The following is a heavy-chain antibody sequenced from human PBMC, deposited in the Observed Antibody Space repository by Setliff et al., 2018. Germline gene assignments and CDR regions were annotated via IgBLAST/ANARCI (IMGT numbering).Heavy chain of an antibody. J-gene: IGHJ4*02. V-gene: IGHV1-2*06. D-gene: IGHD2-21*01. Sequence: GASVKVSCKASGYTFTGYYMHWVRQAPGQGLEWMGRINPNSGGSNYAQNFQGRVTMTRDTSISTAYMDLSRLRSDDTAVYYCARVAVGAMGADYWGQGTLVSVSS. CDR2: INPNSGGS. CDR3: ARVAVGAMGADY. CDR1: GYTFTGYY.